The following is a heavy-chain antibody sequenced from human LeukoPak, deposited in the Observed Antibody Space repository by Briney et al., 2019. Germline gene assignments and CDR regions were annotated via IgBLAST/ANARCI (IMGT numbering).Heavy chain of an antibody. J-gene: IGHJ1*01. CDR3: ARARPYYYDSSGYLGTKKYFQH. Sequence: SETLSLTCAVYGGSFSGYYWSWIRQPPGKGLEWIGEINHSGSTNYNPSLKSRVTISVDTSKNQFSLKLSSVTAADTAVYYCARARPYYYDSSGYLGTKKYFQHWGPGTLVTVSS. CDR1: GGSFSGYY. D-gene: IGHD3-22*01. V-gene: IGHV4-34*01. CDR2: INHSGST.